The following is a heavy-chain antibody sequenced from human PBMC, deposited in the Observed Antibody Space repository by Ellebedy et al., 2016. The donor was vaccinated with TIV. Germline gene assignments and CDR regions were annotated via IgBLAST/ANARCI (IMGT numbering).Heavy chain of an antibody. Sequence: SQTLSLTCVVSGASVNPSYWSWIRQPAGKGLEWIGRIYTTMTTNYNPSLKSRVTMSLDTSKNHFSLRLTSVTAADTAVYYCVRGRTYWGQGTLVTVSP. CDR3: VRGRTY. J-gene: IGHJ4*02. CDR1: GASVNPSY. CDR2: IYTTMTT. V-gene: IGHV4-4*07.